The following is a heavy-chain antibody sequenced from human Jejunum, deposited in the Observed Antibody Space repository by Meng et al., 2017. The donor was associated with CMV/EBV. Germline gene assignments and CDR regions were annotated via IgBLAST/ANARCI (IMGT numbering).Heavy chain of an antibody. CDR1: GFTFSAHT. J-gene: IGHJ3*01. D-gene: IGHD3-10*02. CDR3: VRAPVGMFAFDV. CDR2: IRSKANSSSP. V-gene: IGHV3-72*01. Sequence: ASGFTFSAHTMDWVRQAPGKGLEWVGRIRSKANSSSPEYAASVKGRFTISGDASKNSLYLQMNNLKIDDTAVYYCVRAPVGMFAFDVWGQGTVVTVSS.